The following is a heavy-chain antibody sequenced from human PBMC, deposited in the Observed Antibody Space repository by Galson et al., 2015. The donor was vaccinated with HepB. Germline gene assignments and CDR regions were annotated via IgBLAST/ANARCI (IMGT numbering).Heavy chain of an antibody. CDR1: RFTFSSYG. J-gene: IGHJ4*02. V-gene: IGHV3-30*02. Sequence: SLRLSCAASRFTFSSYGMHWVRQAPGKGLEWVAFIRYDGTNKYYADSVKGRFTISRDNSKNTLYLQMNSLRAEDTAVYYCAKDYYASGNYYNVPFDYWGQGTLVTVSS. CDR2: IRYDGTNK. CDR3: AKDYYASGNYYNVPFDY. D-gene: IGHD3-10*01.